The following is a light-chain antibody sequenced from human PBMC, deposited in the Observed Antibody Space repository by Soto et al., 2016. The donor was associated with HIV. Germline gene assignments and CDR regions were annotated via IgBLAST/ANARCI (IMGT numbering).Light chain of an antibody. V-gene: IGKV1-5*03. CDR2: KAS. Sequence: DTQMTQSPSTLSASVGDRVTITCRASQSVSWWLAWYQQKPGKAPKLLMYKASTLESGVPLRFSGSGSGTEFTLTVSSLQPDDFATYYCQQYYDGWTFGQGTKVDMK. CDR3: QQYYDGWT. J-gene: IGKJ1*01. CDR1: QSVSWW.